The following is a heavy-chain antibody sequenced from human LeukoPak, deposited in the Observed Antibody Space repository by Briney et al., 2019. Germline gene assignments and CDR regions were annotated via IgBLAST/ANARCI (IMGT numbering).Heavy chain of an antibody. V-gene: IGHV4-61*01. Sequence: PSETLSLTCTVSGGSFSSGSYYWSWIRQPPGTGLEWIGYIYYSGSTNYNPSLKSRVTISVDTSKNQFSLKLSSVTAADTAVYYCARDSVPHYDFWSGYPNYGMDVWGQGTTVTVSS. CDR1: GGSFSSGSYY. D-gene: IGHD3-3*01. J-gene: IGHJ6*02. CDR2: IYYSGST. CDR3: ARDSVPHYDFWSGYPNYGMDV.